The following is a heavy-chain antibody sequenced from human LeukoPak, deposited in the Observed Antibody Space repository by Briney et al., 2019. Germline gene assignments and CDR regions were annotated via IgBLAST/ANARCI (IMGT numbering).Heavy chain of an antibody. D-gene: IGHD2-2*01. CDR2: IKQDGSEK. V-gene: IGHV3-7*01. Sequence: PGGSLRLSCAASGFTFSSYWMSWVRQAPGKGLEWVANIKQDGSEKYYVDSVKGRLTISRDNAKNSLYLQMNSLRAEDTAVYYCAREDHGYQLLSNYMDVWGKGTTVTVSS. CDR3: AREDHGYQLLSNYMDV. CDR1: GFTFSSYW. J-gene: IGHJ6*03.